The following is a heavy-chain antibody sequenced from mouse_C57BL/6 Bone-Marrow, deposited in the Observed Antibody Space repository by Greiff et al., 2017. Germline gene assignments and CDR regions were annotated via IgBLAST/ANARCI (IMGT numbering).Heavy chain of an antibody. J-gene: IGHJ1*03. Sequence: EVKLMESGPELVKPGASVKIPCKASGYTFTDYNMDWVKQSHGKSLEWIGDINPNNGGTIYNQKFKGKTTLTVDKSSSTADMELRSLTSEVTAVYYWARRDYDGSRGNGYFDVWGTGTTVTVSS. CDR3: ARRDYDGSRGNGYFDV. CDR1: GYTFTDYN. CDR2: INPNNGGT. V-gene: IGHV1-18*01. D-gene: IGHD1-1*01.